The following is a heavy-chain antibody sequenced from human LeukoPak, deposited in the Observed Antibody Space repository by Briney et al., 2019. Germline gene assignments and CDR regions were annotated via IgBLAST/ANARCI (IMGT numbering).Heavy chain of an antibody. D-gene: IGHD6-13*01. CDR1: GGSISSYY. J-gene: IGHJ6*02. CDR2: IYYSGST. Sequence: SETLSLTCTVSGGSISSYYWSWIRQPPGKGLEWIGYIYYSGSTNYNPSLKSRVTISVDTSKNQFSLKLGSVTAADTAVYYCARSVSYRSSNAPAYAMDVWGQGTTVTVSS. V-gene: IGHV4-59*01. CDR3: ARSVSYRSSNAPAYAMDV.